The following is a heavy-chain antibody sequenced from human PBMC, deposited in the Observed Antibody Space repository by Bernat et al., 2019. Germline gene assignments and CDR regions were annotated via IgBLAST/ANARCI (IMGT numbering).Heavy chain of an antibody. Sequence: EVQLLESGGGLVQPGGSLRLSCAASGFTFSSYAMSWVRQAPGKGLEWVSAISGSGGSTYYADTVKDRFTISRDKSKNTLYLQRNSLRAEDTAVYYCAKVTGYYYYYGMDVWGQGTTVTVSS. D-gene: IGHD4-11*01. CDR3: AKVTGYYYYYGMDV. CDR1: GFTFSSYA. CDR2: ISGSGGST. J-gene: IGHJ6*02. V-gene: IGHV3-23*01.